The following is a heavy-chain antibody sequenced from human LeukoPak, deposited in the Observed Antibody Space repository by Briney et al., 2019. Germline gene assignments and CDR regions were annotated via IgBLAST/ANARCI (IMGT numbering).Heavy chain of an antibody. J-gene: IGHJ3*02. D-gene: IGHD2-21*02. CDR2: IYPGDSDT. V-gene: IGHV5-51*01. CDR1: GYSFTSYW. Sequence: GESLKISCKGSGYSFTSYWIGWVRPMPGKGLEWMGIIYPGDSDTRYSPSFQGQVTISADKSISTAYLQWSSLKASDTAMYYCARQAGAYCGGDCRDDAFDIWGQGTMVTVSS. CDR3: ARQAGAYCGGDCRDDAFDI.